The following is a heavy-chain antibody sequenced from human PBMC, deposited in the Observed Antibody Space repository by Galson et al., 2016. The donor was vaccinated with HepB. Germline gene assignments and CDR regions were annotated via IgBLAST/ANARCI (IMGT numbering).Heavy chain of an antibody. D-gene: IGHD6-19*01. Sequence: SLRLSCAASGFSLDDYAIHWVRQAPGKGLEWVSGISWNSGSIHYADSVKGRFTISRDNPKNSLYLQMNSLTPEDTAFYYCARDRGVAVVGSEAFDYWGLGTLVPVSS. CDR2: ISWNSGSI. CDR1: GFSLDDYA. CDR3: ARDRGVAVVGSEAFDY. V-gene: IGHV3-9*01. J-gene: IGHJ4*02.